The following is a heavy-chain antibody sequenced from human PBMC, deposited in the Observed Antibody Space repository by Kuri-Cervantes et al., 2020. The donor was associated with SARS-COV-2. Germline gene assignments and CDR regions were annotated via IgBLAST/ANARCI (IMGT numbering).Heavy chain of an antibody. V-gene: IGHV4-39*01. CDR1: GASISSSTYY. CDR2: IYYSGSS. CDR3: ARQSPYYDILTGYSYYFDY. J-gene: IGHJ4*02. D-gene: IGHD3-9*01. Sequence: GSLRLSCAVSGASISSSTYYWGWIRQPPGKGLEWIGSIYYSGSSYYNPSLKSRVTISVDTSKNQFSLKLSSVTAADTAVYYCARQSPYYDILTGYSYYFDYWGQGTLVTVSS.